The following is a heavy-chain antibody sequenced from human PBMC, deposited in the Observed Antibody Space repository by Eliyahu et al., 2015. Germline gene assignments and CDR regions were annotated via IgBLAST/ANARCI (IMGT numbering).Heavy chain of an antibody. Sequence: QVQLQESGPGLVKPSETLSLTCTVXGXSIXSYYWSWIRQPPGKGLEWIGYIYYSGSTNYNPSLKSRVTISVDTSKNQFSLKLSSVTAADTAVYYCARVTTDYYFDYWGQGTLVTVSS. J-gene: IGHJ4*02. CDR3: ARVTTDYYFDY. V-gene: IGHV4-59*01. CDR2: IYYSGST. D-gene: IGHD4-11*01. CDR1: GXSIXSYY.